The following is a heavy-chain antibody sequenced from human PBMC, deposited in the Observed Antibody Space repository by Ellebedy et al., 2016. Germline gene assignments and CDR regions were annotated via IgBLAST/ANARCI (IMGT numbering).Heavy chain of an antibody. Sequence: GGSLRLSCAASGFTFSSYAMNWVRQAPGKGLEWVSAISGSGGSTYYADSVKGRFTISRDNSKNTLYLQMNSLRAEDTAVYYCAKGPSIPQYFQHWGQGTLVTVSS. V-gene: IGHV3-23*01. D-gene: IGHD6-6*01. CDR2: ISGSGGST. CDR3: AKGPSIPQYFQH. CDR1: GFTFSSYA. J-gene: IGHJ1*01.